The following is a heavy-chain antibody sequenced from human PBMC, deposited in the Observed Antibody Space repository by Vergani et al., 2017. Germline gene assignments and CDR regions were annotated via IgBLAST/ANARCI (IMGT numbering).Heavy chain of an antibody. V-gene: IGHV4-30-4*08. Sequence: QVQLQESGPGLVKPSQTLSLTCTVSGGSISSGDYYWSWIRQPPGKGLEWIGYIYYSGSTNYNPSLKSRVTISVDTSKNQFSLKLSSVTAADTAVYYCARGKIRSSSWLIYMYVWGKGTTVTVSS. D-gene: IGHD6-13*01. CDR2: IYYSGST. CDR1: GGSISSGDYY. J-gene: IGHJ6*03. CDR3: ARGKIRSSSWLIYMYV.